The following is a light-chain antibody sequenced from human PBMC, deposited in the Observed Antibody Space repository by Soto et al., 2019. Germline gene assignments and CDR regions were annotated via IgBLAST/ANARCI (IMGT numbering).Light chain of an antibody. J-gene: IGKJ1*01. Sequence: ETVLTQSPGTLSLSPGERATLCCRASQSVNSNYLAWYQQKPGQAPRLLIYGASSRATGIPDRFSGSGSGTDFTLTISRLEPEDFAVYYCQQYGSSPRTFGQGTKVNIK. V-gene: IGKV3-20*01. CDR1: QSVNSNY. CDR3: QQYGSSPRT. CDR2: GAS.